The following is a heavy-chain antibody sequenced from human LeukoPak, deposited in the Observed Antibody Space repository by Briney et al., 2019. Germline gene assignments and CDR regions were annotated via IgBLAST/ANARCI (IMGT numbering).Heavy chain of an antibody. V-gene: IGHV3-11*04. Sequence: PGGSLRLSCAASGFTFNDYYMSWIRQAPGKGLEWVSYISSSGSTIYYADSVKGRFTISRDNAKNSLYLQMNSLRAEDTAVYYCARGARARGIRGVIITWLFDFWGQGTLVTVSS. CDR3: ARGARARGIRGVIITWLFDF. CDR1: GFTFNDYY. D-gene: IGHD3-10*01. J-gene: IGHJ4*02. CDR2: ISSSGSTI.